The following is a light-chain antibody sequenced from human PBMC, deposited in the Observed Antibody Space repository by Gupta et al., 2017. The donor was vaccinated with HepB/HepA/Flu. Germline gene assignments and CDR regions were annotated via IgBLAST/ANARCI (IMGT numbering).Light chain of an antibody. Sequence: SYELTQSPSVSVSPRQTDSITCSGDKLGDKYACWYQQKPGQSPVLVIYQDSKRPSGIPERFSGSNSGNTATLTISGTQAMDEADYYCQAWDSSTVVFGGGTKLTVL. CDR3: QAWDSSTVV. CDR1: KLGDKY. J-gene: IGLJ2*01. V-gene: IGLV3-1*01. CDR2: QDS.